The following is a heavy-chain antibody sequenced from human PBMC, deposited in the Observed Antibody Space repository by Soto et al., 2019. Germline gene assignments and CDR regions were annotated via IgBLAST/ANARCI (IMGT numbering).Heavy chain of an antibody. J-gene: IGHJ6*02. D-gene: IGHD6-6*01. V-gene: IGHV4-34*01. CDR1: DGSFSDYY. CDR2: INHSGSA. CDR3: ARRPYSSSSGYYYGMDV. Sequence: QEQLQQWGAGLLKPSETLSRTCAVYDGSFSDYYGSWLRQPPGKGLEWIGEINHSGSANYNPSLKSRVTISVDTSKNQFSLKVSSVTAADTAVYYFARRPYSSSSGYYYGMDVWGQGTTVTVSS.